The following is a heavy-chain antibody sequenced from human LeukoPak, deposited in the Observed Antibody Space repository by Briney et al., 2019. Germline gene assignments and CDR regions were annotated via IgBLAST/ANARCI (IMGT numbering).Heavy chain of an antibody. D-gene: IGHD6-6*01. CDR1: GYSISSGFH. CDR2: KYHTGST. J-gene: IGHJ6*03. V-gene: IGHV4-38-2*02. CDR3: TRGLYTSSSGGYYYFFMDV. Sequence: PSETLSLTCIVSGYSISSGFHWGWIRQPPGKGLEWIGTKYHTGSTYYNPSLKSRVTISVDTSKKQFSLKLASVTAADTAVYYCTRGLYTSSSGGYYYFFMDVWGKGTTVTVSS.